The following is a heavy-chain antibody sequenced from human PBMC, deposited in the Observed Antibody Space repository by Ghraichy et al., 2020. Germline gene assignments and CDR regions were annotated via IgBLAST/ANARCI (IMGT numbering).Heavy chain of an antibody. CDR2: ISADNGNT. V-gene: IGHV1-18*04. CDR3: ARYRGYEGGFHY. J-gene: IGHJ4*02. Sequence: ASVKVSCKASGYTFTSYGISWVRQAPGQGLEWMGGISADNGNTNYAQNLQGRVTMTTDTSTSTAYMELRSLRSDDTAVYYCARYRGYEGGFHYWGQGTLVTVSS. CDR1: GYTFTSYG. D-gene: IGHD5-12*01.